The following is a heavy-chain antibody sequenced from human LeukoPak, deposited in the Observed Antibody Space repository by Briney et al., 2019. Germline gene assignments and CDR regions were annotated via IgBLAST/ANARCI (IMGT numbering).Heavy chain of an antibody. CDR3: SKDDCVNGICYFDK. CDR2: LSGSNT. V-gene: IGHV3-23*01. D-gene: IGHD2-8*01. J-gene: IGHJ4*02. Sequence: GGSLRLSCIASGXTFTSYAMNWVRQAPGKGLEWVSGLSGSNTYYADSVKGRFTISRDSSKNTMYLQMNILRAEDTAVYYCSKDDCVNGICYFDKWGQGTLVTVSS. CDR1: GXTFTSYA.